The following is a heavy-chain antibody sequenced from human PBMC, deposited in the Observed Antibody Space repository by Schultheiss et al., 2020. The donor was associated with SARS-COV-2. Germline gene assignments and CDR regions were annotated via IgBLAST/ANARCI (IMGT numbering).Heavy chain of an antibody. CDR2: IYPSGST. CDR3: TRVWYSSSPFDP. J-gene: IGHJ5*02. V-gene: IGHV4-61*02. Sequence: SQTLSLTCTVSGGSIRSGTYCWSWVRQPAGQGLEWIGRIYPSGSTNYNPSLKNRVTMSLDTSKNQFSLTLRSVTAADTAMYYCTRVWYSSSPFDPWGQGTLVTVSS. CDR1: GGSIRSGTYC. D-gene: IGHD6-13*01.